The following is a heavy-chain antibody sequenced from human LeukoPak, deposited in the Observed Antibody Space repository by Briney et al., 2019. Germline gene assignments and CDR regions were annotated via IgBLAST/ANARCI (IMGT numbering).Heavy chain of an antibody. D-gene: IGHD4-17*01. J-gene: IGHJ1*01. CDR3: ATTNMDGVYLFYFQH. V-gene: IGHV3-11*04. CDR1: GFTFSDYY. Sequence: GGSLRLSCAASGFTFSDYYMSWIRQAPGKGLEWVSYISSSSSTIYYADSVKGRFTISRDNAKNSLYLQMNSLRVEDTAVYYCATTNMDGVYLFYFQHWGQGTLVTVSS. CDR2: ISSSSSTI.